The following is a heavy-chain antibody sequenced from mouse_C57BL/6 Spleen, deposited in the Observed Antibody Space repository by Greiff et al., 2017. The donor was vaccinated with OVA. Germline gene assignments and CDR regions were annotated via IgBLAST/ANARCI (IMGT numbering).Heavy chain of an antibody. CDR2: IHPSDSDT. J-gene: IGHJ4*01. CDR1: GYTFTSYW. V-gene: IGHV1-74*01. CDR3: AIEDPSRYYAMDY. Sequence: QVQLKQPGAELVKPGASVKVSCKASGYTFTSYWMHWVKQRPGQGLEWIGRIHPSDSDTNYNQKFKGKATLTVDKSSSTAYMQLSSLTSEDSAVYYCAIEDPSRYYAMDYWGQGTSVTVSS.